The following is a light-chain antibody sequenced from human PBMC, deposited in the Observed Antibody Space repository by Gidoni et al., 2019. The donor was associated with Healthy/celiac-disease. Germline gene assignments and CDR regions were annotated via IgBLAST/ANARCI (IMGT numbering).Light chain of an antibody. CDR2: EVS. CDR1: SSDVGGYNY. V-gene: IGLV2-8*01. Sequence: QSAPTQPPSASGSPGQPVPISCTGTSSDVGGYNYVSWYQQHPGKAPKRMVYEVSTRPSGVPERFSCSTSGNTASLTVSVLQAEDEAAYYCSSYAGSNNVVFGGGTKLTVL. J-gene: IGLJ2*01. CDR3: SSYAGSNNVV.